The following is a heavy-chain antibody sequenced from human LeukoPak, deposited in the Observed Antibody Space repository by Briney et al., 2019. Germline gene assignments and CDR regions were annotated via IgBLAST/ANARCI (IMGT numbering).Heavy chain of an antibody. CDR3: ARHKDSGDYPLDY. CDR1: GGSVSGYY. D-gene: IGHD4-17*01. J-gene: IGHJ4*02. CDR2: IYYSGNT. Sequence: KPSETLSLTCTVSGGSVSGYYWSWIRQPPGKGLEWIGYIYYSGNTNYNPSLKSRLIMSLDTSKNHLSLKLNSVTAADTAVYYCARHKDSGDYPLDYWGQGILVSVSS. V-gene: IGHV4-59*02.